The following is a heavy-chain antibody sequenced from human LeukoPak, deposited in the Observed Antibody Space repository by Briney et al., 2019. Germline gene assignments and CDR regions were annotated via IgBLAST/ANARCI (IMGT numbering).Heavy chain of an antibody. D-gene: IGHD6-19*01. V-gene: IGHV3-23*01. CDR2: ISDSGDIT. CDR1: GFAFSNQA. CDR3: AKDARRTSGWYFFDT. J-gene: IGHJ4*02. Sequence: GGSLRLSCAASGFAFSNQAMGWVRQASGKGLEWVSVISDSGDITYYADSVKGRFTISRDNSRNTLFLQMNSLRAEDTAVYYCAKDARRTSGWYFFDTWGQETRVPVSS.